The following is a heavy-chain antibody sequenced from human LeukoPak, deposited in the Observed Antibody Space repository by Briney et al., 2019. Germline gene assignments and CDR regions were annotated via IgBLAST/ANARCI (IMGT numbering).Heavy chain of an antibody. CDR2: IHYRGDA. Sequence: SETLSLTCIVSGDSIRADNYYWAWIRQPPGKGLEWIGSIHYRGDAYYGPTLKSRATLSVDTSKNQFSLMVSAVTAADTALYFCARDSKYGSSGHTPWGQGMLVTVSS. CDR1: GDSIRADNYY. D-gene: IGHD3-22*01. V-gene: IGHV4-39*07. CDR3: ARDSKYGSSGHTP. J-gene: IGHJ5*02.